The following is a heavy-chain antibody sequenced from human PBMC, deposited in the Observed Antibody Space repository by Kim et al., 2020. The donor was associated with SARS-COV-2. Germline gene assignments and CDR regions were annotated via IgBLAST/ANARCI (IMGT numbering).Heavy chain of an antibody. J-gene: IGHJ2*01. CDR2: VYVSGTI. D-gene: IGHD2-21*02. V-gene: IGHV4-4*07. Sequence: SETLSLTCTVFGDSISTSYWSWIRQSAGKGLEWLGRVYVSGTINYNPSLSTRLAMSVDTATNQVSLNLSSVTVADTAIYYFSRAGLPTDAWCFD. CDR3: SRAGLPTDAWCFD. CDR1: GDSISTSY.